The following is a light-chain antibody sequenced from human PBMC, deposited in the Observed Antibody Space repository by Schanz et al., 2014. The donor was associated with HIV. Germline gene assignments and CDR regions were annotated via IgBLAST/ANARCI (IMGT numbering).Light chain of an antibody. CDR1: SSDVGDYNY. Sequence: QSALTQPPSASGSPGQSVTISCTGTSSDVGDYNYVSWYQQHPGTAPKIMIYEVSKRPSGVPDRFSGSKSGTSASLAITGLQAEDEADYYCAAWDGSLNGYVFGTGTKLTVL. CDR3: AAWDGSLNGYV. CDR2: EVS. J-gene: IGLJ1*01. V-gene: IGLV2-8*01.